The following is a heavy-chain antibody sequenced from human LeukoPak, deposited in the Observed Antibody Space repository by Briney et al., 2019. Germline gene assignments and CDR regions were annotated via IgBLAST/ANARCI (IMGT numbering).Heavy chain of an antibody. CDR1: GGSISSSSYY. CDR2: IYYSGST. CDR3: ARVYYDSSGELDY. D-gene: IGHD3-22*01. V-gene: IGHV4-39*07. Sequence: SETLSLTCTVSGGSISSSSYYWGWIRPPPGKGLVWIGSIYYSGSTYYNPSLKSRVTITVDTYKTQFSLKLSSVTAADTAVYYCARVYYDSSGELDYWGQGTLVSVSS. J-gene: IGHJ4*02.